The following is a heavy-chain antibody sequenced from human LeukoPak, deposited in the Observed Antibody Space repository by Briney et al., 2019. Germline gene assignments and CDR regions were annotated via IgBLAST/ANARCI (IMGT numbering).Heavy chain of an antibody. CDR3: ANPSGMSRAGLDS. J-gene: IGHJ4*02. D-gene: IGHD6-13*01. Sequence: GGSLRLSCAASGFTFSSYAMGWVRQAPGKGLEWVSGISNGGGSIYYTDSVRGRFTVSRDNSKNPLYLQVNSLRAEDTAVYYCANPSGMSRAGLDSWGQGTLVTVPS. CDR1: GFTFSSYA. CDR2: ISNGGGSI. V-gene: IGHV3-23*01.